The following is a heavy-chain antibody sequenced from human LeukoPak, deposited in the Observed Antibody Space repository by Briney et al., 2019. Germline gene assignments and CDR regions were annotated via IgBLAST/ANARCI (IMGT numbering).Heavy chain of an antibody. CDR3: ARVQYDILTGYPYYFDY. J-gene: IGHJ4*02. Sequence: SETLSLTCIVSGGSISNYYWSWIRQPPGKGLEWIGYIYYSGSTNYNPSLKSRVTISVDTSKNQFSLKLSSVTAADTAVYYCARVQYDILTGYPYYFDYWGQGTLVTVSS. D-gene: IGHD3-9*01. V-gene: IGHV4-59*01. CDR1: GGSISNYY. CDR2: IYYSGST.